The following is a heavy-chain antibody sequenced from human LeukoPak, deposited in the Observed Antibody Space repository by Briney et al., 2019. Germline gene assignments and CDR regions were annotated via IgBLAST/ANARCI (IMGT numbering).Heavy chain of an antibody. CDR3: AKSLDYGGNRARLDF. Sequence: GGSLRLSCAASGFTFSTYGMNWVRQAPGKGPEWVSAVSGSGSTTYYARSVKGRFTVSRDNSKNTLYLQMNSLRVDDTAVYYCAKSLDYGGNRARLDFWGQGTLVTVSS. J-gene: IGHJ4*02. V-gene: IGHV3-23*01. CDR2: VSGSGSTT. CDR1: GFTFSTYG. D-gene: IGHD4-23*01.